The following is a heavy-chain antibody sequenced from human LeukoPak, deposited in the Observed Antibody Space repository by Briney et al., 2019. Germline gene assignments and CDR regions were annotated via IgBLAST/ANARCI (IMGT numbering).Heavy chain of an antibody. CDR3: ASRARNIVVVPAARWYYYYGMDV. V-gene: IGHV4-34*01. J-gene: IGHJ6*02. Sequence: SETLSLTCAVYGGSFSGYYWSWIRQPPGKGLEWIGEINHSGSTNYNPSLKSRVTISVDTSKNQFSLKLSSVTAADTAVYYCASRARNIVVVPAARWYYYYGMDVWGQGTTVTVSS. CDR1: GGSFSGYY. D-gene: IGHD2-2*01. CDR2: INHSGST.